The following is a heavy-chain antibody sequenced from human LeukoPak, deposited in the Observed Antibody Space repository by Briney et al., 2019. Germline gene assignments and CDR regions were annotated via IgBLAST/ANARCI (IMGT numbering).Heavy chain of an antibody. Sequence: PGGSLRLSCTASGFSFSDAWMSWVRQVPGKGLEWVGRIQSKTDGGTIHYAAPVRGRFTISRDDSKNTLYLQMNSLKTEDTAVYYCTTDSSSWYYFDNWGQGTLVTVSS. J-gene: IGHJ4*02. D-gene: IGHD6-13*01. CDR2: IQSKTDGGTI. V-gene: IGHV3-15*01. CDR1: GFSFSDAW. CDR3: TTDSSSWYYFDN.